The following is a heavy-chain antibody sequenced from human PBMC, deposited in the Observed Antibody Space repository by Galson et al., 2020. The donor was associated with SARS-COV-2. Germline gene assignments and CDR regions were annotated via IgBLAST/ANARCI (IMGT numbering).Heavy chain of an antibody. V-gene: IGHV2-5*02. CDR2: IYWDDDK. J-gene: IGHJ5*02. Sequence: SGPTLVKPTQTLTLTCTFSGFSLSTSGVGVGWIRQPPGKALEWLALIYWDDDKRYSPSLKSRLTITKDTSKNQVVLTMTNMDPVDTATYYCAHIQTGGRYDSSGYYYPQAEWFDPWGQGTLVTVSS. D-gene: IGHD3-22*01. CDR3: AHIQTGGRYDSSGYYYPQAEWFDP. CDR1: GFSLSTSGVG.